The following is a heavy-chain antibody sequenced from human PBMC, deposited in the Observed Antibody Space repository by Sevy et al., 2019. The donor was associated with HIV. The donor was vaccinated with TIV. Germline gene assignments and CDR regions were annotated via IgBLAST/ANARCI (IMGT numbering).Heavy chain of an antibody. CDR2: IWFDGSNT. V-gene: IGHV3-33*01. Sequence: GGSLRLSCSASGFTFSTYGMHWVRQAPGKGLEWVAVIWFDGSNTYYADSVKGRFTISRDIAKNTLHLQMNSLRAEDTAVYYCARDLEFYDYGDYGPAFMPDYWGQGTLVTVSS. CDR3: ARDLEFYDYGDYGPAFMPDY. J-gene: IGHJ4*02. CDR1: GFTFSTYG. D-gene: IGHD4-17*01.